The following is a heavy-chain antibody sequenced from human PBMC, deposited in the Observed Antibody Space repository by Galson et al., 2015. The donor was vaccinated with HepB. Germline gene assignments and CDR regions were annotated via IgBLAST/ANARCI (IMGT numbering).Heavy chain of an antibody. V-gene: IGHV3-48*02. D-gene: IGHD3-9*01. Sequence: SLRLSCAASGFTFSSYGMHWVRQAPGKGLEWVSYISSSSSTIYYADSVKGRFTISRDNAKNSLYLQMNSLRDEDTAVYYCARDFVSGYDILTGYYGRPGGNFPFDYWGQGTLVTVSS. J-gene: IGHJ4*02. CDR2: ISSSSSTI. CDR1: GFTFSSYG. CDR3: ARDFVSGYDILTGYYGRPGGNFPFDY.